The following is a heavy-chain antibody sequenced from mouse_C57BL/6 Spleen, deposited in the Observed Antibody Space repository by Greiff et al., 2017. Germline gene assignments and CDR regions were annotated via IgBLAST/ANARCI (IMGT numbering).Heavy chain of an antibody. Sequence: QVQLQQPGAELVKPGASVKLSCKASGYTFTSYWMQWVKQRPGQGLEWIGEIDPSDSYTNYNQKFKGKATLTVDTSSRTAYMQLSSLTSEDSAVYYCARRTGTNYWGQGTTLTVSS. V-gene: IGHV1-50*01. J-gene: IGHJ2*01. CDR3: ARRTGTNY. D-gene: IGHD4-1*01. CDR1: GYTFTSYW. CDR2: IDPSDSYT.